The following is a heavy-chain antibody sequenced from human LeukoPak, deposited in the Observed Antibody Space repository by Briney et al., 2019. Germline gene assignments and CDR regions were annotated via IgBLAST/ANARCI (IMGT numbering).Heavy chain of an antibody. CDR3: ARDVVFDY. D-gene: IGHD2-15*01. Sequence: GGSLRLSCAASGFTFSSYWMHWVRQAPGKGLEWVAVISYDGSDKYYADSVKGRFTFSRDNSKNTLYLRMNSLRAEDTAVYYCARDVVFDYWGQGTLVTVSS. J-gene: IGHJ4*02. CDR2: ISYDGSDK. V-gene: IGHV3-30-3*01. CDR1: GFTFSSYW.